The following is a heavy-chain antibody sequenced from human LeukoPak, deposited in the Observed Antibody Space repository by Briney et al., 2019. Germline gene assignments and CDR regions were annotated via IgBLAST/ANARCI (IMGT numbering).Heavy chain of an antibody. V-gene: IGHV4-34*01. CDR3: ARVVAVAGRDY. CDR2: INYSGST. CDR1: GGSFSGYY. J-gene: IGHJ4*02. Sequence: SETLSLTCAVYGGSFSGYYWSWIRQPPGKGLEWIGEINYSGSTNYNPSLKSRVTISVDTSKNQFSLKLSSVTAADTAVYYCARVVAVAGRDYWGQGTLVTVSS. D-gene: IGHD6-19*01.